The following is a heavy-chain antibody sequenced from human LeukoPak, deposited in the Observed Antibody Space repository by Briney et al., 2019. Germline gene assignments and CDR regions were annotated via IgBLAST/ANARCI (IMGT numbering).Heavy chain of an antibody. V-gene: IGHV5-51*01. CDR2: IYPGDSDT. CDR3: ARVIFAAAGSRVYFDY. D-gene: IGHD6-13*01. J-gene: IGHJ4*02. CDR1: GYSFTSYW. Sequence: GESLKISCKGSGYSFTSYWIGWVRQMPGKGLEWMGIIYPGDSDTRYSPSFQGQVTISADKSISTAYLQWSSLKASDTAMYYCARVIFAAAGSRVYFDYWGQGTLVTVSS.